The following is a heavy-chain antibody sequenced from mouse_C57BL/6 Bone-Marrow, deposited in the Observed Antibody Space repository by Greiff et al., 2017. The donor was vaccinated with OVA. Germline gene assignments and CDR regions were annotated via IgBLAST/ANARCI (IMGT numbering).Heavy chain of an antibody. D-gene: IGHD6-1*01. J-gene: IGHJ2*01. CDR3: ARRGCKAYFDY. Sequence: EVMLVESGGDLVKPGGSLKLSCAASGFTFSSYGMSWVRQTPDKRLEWVATISSGGSYTYYPDSVKGRFTISRDNAKNTLYLQMSSLKSEDTAMYYCARRGCKAYFDYWGQGTTLTVSS. V-gene: IGHV5-6*02. CDR1: GFTFSSYG. CDR2: ISSGGSYT.